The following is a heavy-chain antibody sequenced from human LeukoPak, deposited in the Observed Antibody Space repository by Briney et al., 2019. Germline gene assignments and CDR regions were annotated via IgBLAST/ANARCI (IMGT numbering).Heavy chain of an antibody. V-gene: IGHV4-39*07. CDR2: IYYSGST. Sequence: SETLSLTCTVSGGSISSSSYYWGWIRQPPGKGLEWIGSIYYSGSTSYNPSLKSRVTISVDTSKNQFSLKLNSVTAADTAVYYCARNGGGSGYYYYGMDVWGQGTTVTVSS. J-gene: IGHJ6*02. CDR1: GGSISSSSYY. CDR3: ARNGGGSGYYYYGMDV. D-gene: IGHD3-10*01.